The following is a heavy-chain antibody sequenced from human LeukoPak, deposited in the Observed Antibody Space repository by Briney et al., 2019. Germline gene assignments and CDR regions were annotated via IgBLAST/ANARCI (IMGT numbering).Heavy chain of an antibody. D-gene: IGHD3-22*01. CDR2: IYHSGST. CDR1: GGSISSGGYS. CDR3: ASGRTTGYYDSSGYYSPFDY. Sequence: ASETLSLTCAVSGGSISSGGYSWSWIRQPPGKGLEWIGYIYHSGSTYYNPSLKSRVTISVDTSKNQFSLKLSSVTAADTAVYYCASGRTTGYYDSSGYYSPFDYWGQGTLVTVSS. V-gene: IGHV4-30-2*01. J-gene: IGHJ4*02.